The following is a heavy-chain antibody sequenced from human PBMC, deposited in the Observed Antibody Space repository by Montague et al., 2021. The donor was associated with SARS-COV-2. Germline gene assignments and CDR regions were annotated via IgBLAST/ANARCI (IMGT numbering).Heavy chain of an antibody. J-gene: IGHJ4*02. V-gene: IGHV4-34*01. CDR1: GGSFSDYY. CDR2: INHSGTT. CDR3: ARWDPQTLTVISLRGKSANDY. D-gene: IGHD4-11*01. Sequence: SETLSLTCAVYGGSFSDYYWTWIRQSPGKGLEWIAEINHSGTTNYNFNPSLGSRVTISADTSKNQFSLKLRSVTAADTAVYYCARWDPQTLTVISLRGKSANDYWGQGTLVTVSS.